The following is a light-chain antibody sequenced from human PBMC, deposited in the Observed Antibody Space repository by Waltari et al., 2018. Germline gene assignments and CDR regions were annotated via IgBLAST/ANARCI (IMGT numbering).Light chain of an antibody. CDR3: SSFAGTNNFVV. J-gene: IGLJ2*01. CDR1: SRDVGGHNY. V-gene: IGLV2-8*01. CDR2: EVG. Sequence: QSALTQPPSASGSPGQSVTISCTGTSRDVGGHNYVSWYQQPPGTAPQPVLYEVGHRPSWVPARFSGSKSGNTASLTVSGLQAEDEADYYCSSFAGTNNFVVFGGGTKLTV.